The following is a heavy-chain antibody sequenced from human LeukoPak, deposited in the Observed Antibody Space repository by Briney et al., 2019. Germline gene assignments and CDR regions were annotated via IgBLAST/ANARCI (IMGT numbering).Heavy chain of an antibody. D-gene: IGHD5-18*01. Sequence: SETLSLTCTVSGGSISSSSYYWGWIRQPPGKGLEWIANIYYSGSTYYNPSLKSRVTISLDTSKNQFSLRLTSVTAADTAVYYCARLSVDTAMVTYAFDIWGQGTMVTVSS. CDR3: ARLSVDTAMVTYAFDI. CDR2: IYYSGST. CDR1: GGSISSSSYY. J-gene: IGHJ3*02. V-gene: IGHV4-39*07.